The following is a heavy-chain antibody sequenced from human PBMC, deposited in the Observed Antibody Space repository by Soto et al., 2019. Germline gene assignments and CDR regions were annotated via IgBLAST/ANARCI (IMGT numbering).Heavy chain of an antibody. J-gene: IGHJ4*02. Sequence: QVQLVQSGAEVKKPGSSVKVSCKASGGTFSSYTISWVRQAPGQGLEWMGRIIPILGLSNYAQKFQGRVTINEDKSTSTAYMELSSLRSEYKAVYYFARPQLVRYFDYWGQGTLVTVSS. V-gene: IGHV1-69*02. CDR3: ARPQLVRYFDY. CDR2: IIPILGLS. CDR1: GGTFSSYT. D-gene: IGHD6-13*01.